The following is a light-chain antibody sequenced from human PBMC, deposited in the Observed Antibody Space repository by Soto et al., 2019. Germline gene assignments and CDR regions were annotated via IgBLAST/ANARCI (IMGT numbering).Light chain of an antibody. Sequence: EIVMTQSPATLSVSPGESATLSSRARQSVSSNLAWNQQKRGQTPRLLIHGASTPSTRIPGRFSGSGSGTEFTLTSSSLQSEDFAVYYCQQYKNWPLTFGGGTKVEIK. J-gene: IGKJ4*01. CDR1: QSVSSN. CDR2: GAS. CDR3: QQYKNWPLT. V-gene: IGKV3D-15*01.